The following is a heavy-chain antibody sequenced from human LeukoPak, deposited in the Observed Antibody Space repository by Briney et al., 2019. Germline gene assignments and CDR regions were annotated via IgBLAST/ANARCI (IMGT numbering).Heavy chain of an antibody. D-gene: IGHD3-10*01. CDR1: GFTFSSYA. V-gene: IGHV3-30*04. CDR3: ARYGSGSSIFDY. CDR2: ISYDGSDK. J-gene: IGHJ4*02. Sequence: GGSLRLSCAASGFTFSSYAMYWVRQAPGKGLEWVAVISYDGSDKFYADSVKGRFTISRDSSKNTLYLQMNSLRPEDTAVYYCARYGSGSSIFDYWGQGTLVTVSS.